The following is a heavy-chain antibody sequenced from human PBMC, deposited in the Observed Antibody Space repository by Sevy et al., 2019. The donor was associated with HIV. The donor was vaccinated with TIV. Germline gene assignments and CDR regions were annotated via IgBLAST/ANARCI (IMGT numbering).Heavy chain of an antibody. V-gene: IGHV3-9*01. D-gene: IGHD3-16*01. CDR2: INWFGTII. CDR3: AKDLAQGGTLNFYYYGMDF. Sequence: GGSLRLSCAASGFNFNDYAMHWVRQVPGKGLEWVSGINWFGTIIGYGDSVKGRFTISRDNARKSVYLEMNSLSPEDTALYYCAKDLAQGGTLNFYYYGMDFWGQGTTVTVSS. CDR1: GFNFNDYA. J-gene: IGHJ6*02.